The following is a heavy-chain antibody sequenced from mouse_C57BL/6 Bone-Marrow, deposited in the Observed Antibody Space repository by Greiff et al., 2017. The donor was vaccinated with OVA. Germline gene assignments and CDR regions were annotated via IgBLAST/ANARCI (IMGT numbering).Heavy chain of an antibody. D-gene: IGHD2-1*01. CDR1: GYSFTSYY. J-gene: IGHJ2*01. CDR3: AREDGVGYGNLDY. CDR2: IYPGSGNT. Sequence: QVQLQQSGPELVKPGASVKISCKASGYSFTSYYIHWVKQSPGQGLEWIGWIYPGSGNTKYNEKFKGKATLTADTSSSTAYMQLSSLTSEDSAVYYCAREDGVGYGNLDYWGQGTTLTVAS. V-gene: IGHV1-66*01.